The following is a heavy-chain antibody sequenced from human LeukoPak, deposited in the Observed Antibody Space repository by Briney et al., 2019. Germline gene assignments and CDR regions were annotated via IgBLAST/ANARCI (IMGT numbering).Heavy chain of an antibody. J-gene: IGHJ6*03. CDR3: ARENYDFWSRYYSSDNSYYLDV. D-gene: IGHD3-3*01. Sequence: SETLSLTCTVSGASVSTHYWTWVRQPPGKGLEWIGYIYYTGTTNYNPSLQSRLTISVDTSQNQFSLRLSSVTAADTAVYYYARENYDFWSRYYSSDNSYYLDVWGKGTTVIVSS. CDR2: IYYTGTT. CDR1: GASVSTHY. V-gene: IGHV4-59*02.